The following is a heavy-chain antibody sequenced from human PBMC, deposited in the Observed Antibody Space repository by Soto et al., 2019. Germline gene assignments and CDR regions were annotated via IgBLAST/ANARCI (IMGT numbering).Heavy chain of an antibody. J-gene: IGHJ4*02. CDR2: IYHSGST. Sequence: TLSFTSAVSVGSISSGGYSWSWIRQPPGKGLEWIGYIYHSGSTYYNPSLKSRVTISVDRSKNQFSPKLSSVTAADTAVYYCARGMTTVTTLDYWGQGTLVTVSS. D-gene: IGHD4-4*01. CDR3: ARGMTTVTTLDY. V-gene: IGHV4-30-2*01. CDR1: VGSISSGGYS.